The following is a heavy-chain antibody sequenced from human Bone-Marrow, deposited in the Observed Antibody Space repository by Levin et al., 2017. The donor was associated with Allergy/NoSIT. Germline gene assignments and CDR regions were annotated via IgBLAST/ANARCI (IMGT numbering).Heavy chain of an antibody. CDR1: GFTFSSYA. CDR2: ISGSGGST. CDR3: AKDLVVAAMTRYYFDS. D-gene: IGHD5-12*01. V-gene: IGHV3-23*01. J-gene: IGHJ4*02. Sequence: GESLKISCAASGFTFSSYAMSWVRQAPGKGLGWVSGISGSGGSTYHADSVKGRFTISRDTSKKTLYLQMNSLRAEDTAVYFCAKDLVVAAMTRYYFDSWGQGTLVTVSS.